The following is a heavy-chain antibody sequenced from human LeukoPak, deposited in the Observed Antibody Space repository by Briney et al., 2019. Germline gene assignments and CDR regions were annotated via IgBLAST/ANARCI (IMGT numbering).Heavy chain of an antibody. CDR3: ARVPYDSGGYRYFDY. J-gene: IGHJ4*02. D-gene: IGHD3-22*01. V-gene: IGHV3-13*01. CDR2: IGTAGDT. Sequence: PGGSLRLSCAASGFTFSSYDMHWVRQATGKGLEWVSAIGTAGDTYYPGSVKGRFTISRENAKNSLYLQMNSLRAEDTAAYYCARVPYDSGGYRYFDYWGQGTLVTVSS. CDR1: GFTFSSYD.